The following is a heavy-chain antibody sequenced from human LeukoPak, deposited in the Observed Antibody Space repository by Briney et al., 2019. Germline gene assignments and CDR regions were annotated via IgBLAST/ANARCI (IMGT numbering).Heavy chain of an antibody. V-gene: IGHV3-30-3*01. CDR3: ARGDGAAAGTPDAFDI. CDR2: ISYDGSNK. CDR1: GFTFSSYA. D-gene: IGHD6-13*01. J-gene: IGHJ3*02. Sequence: PGGSLRLSCAASGFTFSSYAMHWVRQAPGKGLEWVAVISYDGSNKYYADSVKGRFTISRDNSKNMLYLQMNSLRAEDTAVYYCARGDGAAAGTPDAFDIWGQGTMVTVSS.